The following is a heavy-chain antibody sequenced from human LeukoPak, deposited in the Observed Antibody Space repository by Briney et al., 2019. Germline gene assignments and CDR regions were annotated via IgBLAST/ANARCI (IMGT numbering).Heavy chain of an antibody. CDR2: IYHSGST. J-gene: IGHJ5*02. V-gene: IGHV4-30-2*01. D-gene: IGHD4-17*01. CDR1: GGSISSGGYS. Sequence: SETLSLTCAVSGGSISSGGYSSSWIRQPPGKGLEWIGYIYHSGSTYYNPSLKSRVTISVDRSKNQFSLKLSSVTAADTAVYYCARCMTTAGWFDPWGQGTLVTVSS. CDR3: ARCMTTAGWFDP.